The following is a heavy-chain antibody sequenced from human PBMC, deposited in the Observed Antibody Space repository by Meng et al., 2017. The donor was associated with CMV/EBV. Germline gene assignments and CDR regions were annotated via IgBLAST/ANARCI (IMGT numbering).Heavy chain of an antibody. CDR3: VRSSGWSLFDY. J-gene: IGHJ4*02. V-gene: IGHV1-2*02. CDR2: VNSNNDAT. D-gene: IGHD6-19*01. Sequence: VQLVQSGAEMKKPWASVKVSCTTPGFTFRDYYIHWVRQAPGQGLEWMGWVNSNNDATNYARKFQGRVSMTRDTSISTAHMELSRLMSDDTAVYYCVRSSGWSLFDYWGQGTLVTVSS. CDR1: GFTFRDYY.